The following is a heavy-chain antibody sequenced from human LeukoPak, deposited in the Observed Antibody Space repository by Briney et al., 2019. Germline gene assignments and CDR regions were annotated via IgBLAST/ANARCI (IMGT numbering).Heavy chain of an antibody. V-gene: IGHV1-2*02. CDR1: GYTFTGYY. J-gene: IGHJ4*02. Sequence: GASVKVSCKASGYTFTGYYMHWVRQAPGQGLEWMGWINPNSGGTNYAQKFQGRVTMTRDTSISTAYMELSRLRSDDTAVYYCARMRDDTVTYGETFDYWGPGTLVTVSS. D-gene: IGHD4-11*01. CDR2: INPNSGGT. CDR3: ARMRDDTVTYGETFDY.